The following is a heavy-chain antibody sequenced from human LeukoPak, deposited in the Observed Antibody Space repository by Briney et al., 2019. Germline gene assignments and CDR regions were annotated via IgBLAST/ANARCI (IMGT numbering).Heavy chain of an antibody. CDR1: GGTFSSYA. Sequence: GASVKVSCKASGGTFSSYAISWVRQAPGQGLEWMGGIIPIFGTSNYAQRFQGRVTITTDESTSTAYMELSSLRSEDTAVYYCASGSAILTGPADYWGQGTLVTVSS. D-gene: IGHD3-9*01. V-gene: IGHV1-69*05. CDR3: ASGSAILTGPADY. J-gene: IGHJ4*02. CDR2: IIPIFGTS.